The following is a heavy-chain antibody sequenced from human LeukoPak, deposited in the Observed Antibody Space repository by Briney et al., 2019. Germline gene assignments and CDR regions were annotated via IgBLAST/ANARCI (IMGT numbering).Heavy chain of an antibody. CDR3: ARGQNGVTPIDY. D-gene: IGHD2-8*01. V-gene: IGHV4-59*01. J-gene: IGHJ4*02. CDR1: GGSISSYY. Sequence: SETLSLTCTVSGGSISSYYWSWIRQPPGKGLEWIGYIYYSGSTNYNPSLKSRVTISVDTSKNQFSLKLSSVTAADTAVYYCARGQNGVTPIDYWGQGTLVTVSS. CDR2: IYYSGST.